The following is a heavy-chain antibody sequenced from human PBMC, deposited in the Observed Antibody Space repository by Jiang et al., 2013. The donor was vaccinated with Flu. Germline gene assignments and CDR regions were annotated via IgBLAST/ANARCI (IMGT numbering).Heavy chain of an antibody. J-gene: IGHJ5*02. Sequence: PGLVKPSGTLSLTCAVSGDSINTNSWWSWVRQPPGQGLEWIGEVFHTGNTNYKPSLESRVTISVDMSENQFSLTLTSVTAADTAVYYCTKRSFGSSGFDPWGQGTLVTVSS. CDR3: TKRSFGSSGFDP. D-gene: IGHD6-13*01. V-gene: IGHV4-4*02. CDR1: GDSINTNSW. CDR2: VFHTGNT.